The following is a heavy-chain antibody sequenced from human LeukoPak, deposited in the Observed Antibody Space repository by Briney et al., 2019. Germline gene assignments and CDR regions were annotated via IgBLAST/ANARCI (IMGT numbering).Heavy chain of an antibody. V-gene: IGHV4-4*02. D-gene: IGHD5-24*01. CDR2: IYNSERT. J-gene: IGHJ4*02. CDR3: ARNPRDGYTFDY. CDR1: GGSISSSNR. Sequence: SSETLSLTCAVSGGSISSSNRWSWVRQPPGKGLEWIGEIYNSERTNYNPSLRSRVTISVDKSNNQFSLRLSSVTAADSAVYYCARNPRDGYTFDYWGQGILVTVSS.